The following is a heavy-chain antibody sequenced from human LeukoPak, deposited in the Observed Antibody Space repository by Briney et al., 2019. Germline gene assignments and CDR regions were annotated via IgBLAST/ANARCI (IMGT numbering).Heavy chain of an antibody. D-gene: IGHD6-6*01. CDR2: IWYDGSNK. J-gene: IGHJ4*02. Sequence: GGSLRLSCAASGLTFSIYGMHWVRQAPGKGLEWVAVIWYDGSNKYYADSVKGRFTISRDNSKNTLYLQMNSLRAEDTAVYYCARDSLRARPPAYYFDYWGQGTLVTVSS. V-gene: IGHV3-33*01. CDR1: GLTFSIYG. CDR3: ARDSLRARPPAYYFDY.